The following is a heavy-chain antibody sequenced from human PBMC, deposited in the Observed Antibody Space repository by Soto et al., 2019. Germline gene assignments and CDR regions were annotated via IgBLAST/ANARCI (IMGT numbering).Heavy chain of an antibody. Sequence: QVQLVESGGGLVKPGGSLRLSCTASGFTFSDYYMSWIRQAPGKGLEWVSYIVIGSDYTNYADYVKGRFTISRDNAKNSLYLEMNSLRAEDTAVYYCARLRASSWYLGGYLDYWGQGTLVTVSS. J-gene: IGHJ4*02. V-gene: IGHV3-11*06. CDR2: IVIGSDYT. CDR1: GFTFSDYY. CDR3: ARLRASSWYLGGYLDY. D-gene: IGHD6-13*01.